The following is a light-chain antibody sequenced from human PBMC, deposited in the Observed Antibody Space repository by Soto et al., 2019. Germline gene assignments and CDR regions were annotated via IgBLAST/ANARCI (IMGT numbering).Light chain of an antibody. J-gene: IGKJ2*01. CDR3: QHYGSSPPYT. Sequence: IVLTQSPDTLSLSPGERATLFCRASRSISSSYLALYQHKAGQAPRLLISGAANRATDIPDRFSGSESGTDFTLTISRLEPEDFAVYYCQHYGSSPPYTFGQGTKLEIK. CDR1: RSISSSY. V-gene: IGKV3-20*01. CDR2: GAA.